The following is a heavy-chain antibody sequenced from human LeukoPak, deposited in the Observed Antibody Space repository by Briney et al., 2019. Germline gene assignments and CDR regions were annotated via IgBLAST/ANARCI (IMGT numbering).Heavy chain of an antibody. CDR1: GGSFSDYF. J-gene: IGHJ5*02. CDR2: INHSGST. CDR3: ARDKYGSGTGFDL. Sequence: SETLSLTCAVYGGSFSDYFWSWVRQPPGKGLEWIGEINHSGSTNYNPSLKSRVTISVDTSKNQFSLKVSSVTAADTAMYYCARDKYGSGTGFDLWGQGTLVTVFS. V-gene: IGHV4-34*01. D-gene: IGHD3-10*01.